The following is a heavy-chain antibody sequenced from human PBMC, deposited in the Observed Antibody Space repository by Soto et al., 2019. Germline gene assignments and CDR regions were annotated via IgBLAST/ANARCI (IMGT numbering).Heavy chain of an antibody. Sequence: PGGSLRRSCAASGFTFSSYWMHWVRQAPGKGLVWVSRINSDGSNTGYADSVKGRFTISRDNAKNTLYLQMNGLRAEDTAVYYCAKQFDYWGQGTLVTVSS. J-gene: IGHJ4*02. CDR3: AKQFDY. V-gene: IGHV3-74*01. CDR2: INSDGSNT. CDR1: GFTFSSYW.